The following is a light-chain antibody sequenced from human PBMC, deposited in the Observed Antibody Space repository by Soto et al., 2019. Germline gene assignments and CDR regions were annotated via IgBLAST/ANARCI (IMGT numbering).Light chain of an antibody. Sequence: ENVLTQSPGTLSLSPGERATLSCRASQSVSSSYLAWYQQKHGQAPRLLIYGASSRATGIPDRFSGSGSGTDFTLTISRLEPEDLAVYYCQQYGSSLFTFGPGTKVDIK. J-gene: IGKJ3*01. V-gene: IGKV3-20*01. CDR3: QQYGSSLFT. CDR2: GAS. CDR1: QSVSSSY.